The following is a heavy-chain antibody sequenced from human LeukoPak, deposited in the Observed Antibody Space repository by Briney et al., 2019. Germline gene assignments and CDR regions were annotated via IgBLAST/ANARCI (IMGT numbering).Heavy chain of an antibody. V-gene: IGHV4-59*01. CDR2: IYYSGST. CDR1: GGSISSYY. Sequence: PSETLSLTCTVSGGSISSYYWSWIRQPPGKGLEWIGYIYYSGSTNYNPSLKSRVTISVDTSKNQFPLKLSSVTAADTAVYYCARESQEMATIGWGQGTLVTVSS. CDR3: ARESQEMATIG. J-gene: IGHJ4*02. D-gene: IGHD5-24*01.